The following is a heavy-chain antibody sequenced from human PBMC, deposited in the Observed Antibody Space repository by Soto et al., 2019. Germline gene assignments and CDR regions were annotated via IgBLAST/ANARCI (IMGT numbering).Heavy chain of an antibody. CDR3: ARHRGGYERFDY. V-gene: IGHV4-39*01. CDR1: CDSLNSSTYY. Sequence: SETLSLTCAVSCDSLNSSTYYWGWIRQPPEKGLEWIGSIYYSGSTYYNPSLKSRVTISVATSKKQFSLELSSVTASDTAVYYCARHRGGYERFDYWGQGTLVTAPQ. J-gene: IGHJ4*02. CDR2: IYYSGST. D-gene: IGHD5-12*01.